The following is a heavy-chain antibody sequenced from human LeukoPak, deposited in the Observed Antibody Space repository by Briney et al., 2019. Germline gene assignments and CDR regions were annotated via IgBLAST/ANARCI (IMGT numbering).Heavy chain of an antibody. D-gene: IGHD1-26*01. V-gene: IGHV3-11*06. J-gene: IGHJ4*02. CDR3: ARGGSYLDY. CDR2: ISSSSSFT. CDR1: GFTFGDHY. Sequence: PGGSLRLSCAASGFTFGDHYMSWIRQAPGKGLEWVSYISSSSSFTKYADSVKGRFTISRDNAKNSLYLQMNSLRAEDTAVYYCARGGSYLDYWGQGTLVTVSS.